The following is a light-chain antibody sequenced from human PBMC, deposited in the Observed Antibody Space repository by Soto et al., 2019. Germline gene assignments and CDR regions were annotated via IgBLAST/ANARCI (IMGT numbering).Light chain of an antibody. Sequence: QSVLTQPPSASGTPGQRVTIACSGSSSNIGSTTVKWYQQLPGTAPKLLIYNNNQRPSGVPDRFSGSKSGTSASLAISGLQSEDEADYYCAALDDSLNGVVFGVGTKLTVL. V-gene: IGLV1-44*01. J-gene: IGLJ3*02. CDR3: AALDDSLNGVV. CDR1: SSNIGSTT. CDR2: NNN.